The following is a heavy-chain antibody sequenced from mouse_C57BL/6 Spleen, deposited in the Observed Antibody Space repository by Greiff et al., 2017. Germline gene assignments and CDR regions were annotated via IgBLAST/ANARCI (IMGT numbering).Heavy chain of an antibody. J-gene: IGHJ3*01. V-gene: IGHV1-81*01. CDR3: AREGLLREAWFAY. CDR1: GYTFTSYG. Sequence: VQLQQSGAELARPGASVKLSCKASGYTFTSYGISWVKQRTGQGLEWIGEIYPRSGNTYYHEKFKGKATLTADKSSSTAYMELRSLTSEDSAVYFCAREGLLREAWFAYWGQGTLVTVSA. CDR2: IYPRSGNT. D-gene: IGHD1-1*01.